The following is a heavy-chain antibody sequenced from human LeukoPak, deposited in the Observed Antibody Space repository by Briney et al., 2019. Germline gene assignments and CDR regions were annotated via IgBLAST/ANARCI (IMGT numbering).Heavy chain of an antibody. D-gene: IGHD3-10*01. J-gene: IGHJ3*01. CDR1: GFTFGSYA. CDR2: INSRVSSGGGIP. Sequence: GGSLRLSCAASGFTFGSYAMAWVRQAPGKGLEFVSSINSRVSSGGGIPYYAVCLEDRLTSSRDKSKNTLYLQMKRLRVDATAVYYCAKYRGWIRGVMNAFDVWAQGPRLIVSA. V-gene: IGHV3-23*01. CDR3: AKYRGWIRGVMNAFDV.